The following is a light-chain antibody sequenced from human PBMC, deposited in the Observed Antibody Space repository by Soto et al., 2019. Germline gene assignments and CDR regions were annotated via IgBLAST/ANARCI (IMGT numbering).Light chain of an antibody. Sequence: QSALTQPASVSGSPGQSITISCTGTRSDVGGYNYVSWYQLHPGKAPKLLIYEVTNRPAEVSNRFSGSKSGITASLTISGLQSEDEADYYCSSYSSGSTVVFGGGTKLTVL. J-gene: IGLJ2*01. V-gene: IGLV2-14*01. CDR3: SSYSSGSTVV. CDR1: RSDVGGYNY. CDR2: EVT.